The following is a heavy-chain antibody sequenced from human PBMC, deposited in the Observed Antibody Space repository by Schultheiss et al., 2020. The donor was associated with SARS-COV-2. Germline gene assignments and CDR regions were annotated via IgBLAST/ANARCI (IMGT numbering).Heavy chain of an antibody. CDR1: GGSISSYY. CDR3: ARSRDGYNYLGDY. J-gene: IGHJ4*02. D-gene: IGHD5-24*01. V-gene: IGHV4-59*08. Sequence: SQTLSLTCTVSGGSISSYYWSWIRQPPGKGLEWIGYIYYSGSTYYNPSLKSRVTISVDTSKNQFSLKLSSVTAADTAVYYCARSRDGYNYLGDYWGQGTLVTVSS. CDR2: IYYSGST.